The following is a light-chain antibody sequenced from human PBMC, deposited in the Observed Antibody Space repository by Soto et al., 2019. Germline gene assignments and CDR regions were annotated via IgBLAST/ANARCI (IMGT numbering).Light chain of an antibody. CDR2: GAS. CDR1: QSVSSNY. V-gene: IGKV3-20*01. J-gene: IGKJ1*01. CDR3: QQYGTSSRT. Sequence: ESVLTQSPGTLSLSPGERATLSFGSRQSVSSNYLAWYQQKPGQAPRLLIYGASSSATGIPDRFSGSGSGTDFTLTISRLEPEEFAVYSCQQYGTSSRTFGQGTKVDIK.